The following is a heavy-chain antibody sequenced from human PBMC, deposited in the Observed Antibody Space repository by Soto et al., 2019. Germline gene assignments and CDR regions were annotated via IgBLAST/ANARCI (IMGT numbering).Heavy chain of an antibody. D-gene: IGHD2-2*03. V-gene: IGHV1-46*01. CDR3: ARSGYCSSTSCDYYYYYGMDV. CDR2: INPSGGST. Sequence: QVQLVQSGAEVKKPGASVKVSCKASGYTFTSYYMHWVRQAPGQGLEWMGIINPSGGSTSYAQQFQGRGTMTGDTSTSTVYMELSSLRSEDTAVYYCARSGYCSSTSCDYYYYYGMDVGGQGTTVTVSS. CDR1: GYTFTSYY. J-gene: IGHJ6*02.